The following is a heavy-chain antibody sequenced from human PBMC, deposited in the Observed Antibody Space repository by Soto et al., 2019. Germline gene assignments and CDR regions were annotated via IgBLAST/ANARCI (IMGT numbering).Heavy chain of an antibody. Sequence: ASVKVSCKASGYTFTSYSIVWVRQAPGQGLEWMGWINVYNGNTKYAQKFQGRVTMTTDTPTSTVYMEMRSLTSDDTAVYYRARDPEYLSEATAVPESASFDYWGQGTLVTVSS. D-gene: IGHD1-1*01. CDR1: GYTFTSYS. J-gene: IGHJ4*02. CDR3: ARDPEYLSEATAVPESASFDY. CDR2: INVYNGNT. V-gene: IGHV1-18*01.